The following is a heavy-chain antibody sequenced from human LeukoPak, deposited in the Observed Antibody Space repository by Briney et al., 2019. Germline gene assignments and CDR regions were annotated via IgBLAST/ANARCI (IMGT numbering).Heavy chain of an antibody. D-gene: IGHD6-13*01. CDR3: ARDSEYSSSWYYNDAFDI. V-gene: IGHV4-39*01. Sequence: SETLSLTCTVSGGSISSSSYYWGWIRQPPGKGLEWIGSIYYSGSTYYNPSLKSRVTISVDTSKIQFSPKLSSVTAADTAVYYCARDSEYSSSWYYNDAFDIWGQGTMVTVSS. CDR1: GGSISSSSYY. CDR2: IYYSGST. J-gene: IGHJ3*02.